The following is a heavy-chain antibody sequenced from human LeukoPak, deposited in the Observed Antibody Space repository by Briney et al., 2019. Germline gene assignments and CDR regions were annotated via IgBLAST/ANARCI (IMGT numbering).Heavy chain of an antibody. V-gene: IGHV4-4*09. CDR3: ASYSYCSGGSCYPLAFDI. CDR1: GGSISSYY. Sequence: PSETLSLTCTVSGGSISSYYWSWIRQPPGKGLEWIEYIYTSGSTNYNLSLKSRVTISVDTSKNQFSLKLSSVTAADTAVYYCASYSYCSGGSCYPLAFDIWGQGTMVTVSS. D-gene: IGHD2-15*01. CDR2: IYTSGST. J-gene: IGHJ3*02.